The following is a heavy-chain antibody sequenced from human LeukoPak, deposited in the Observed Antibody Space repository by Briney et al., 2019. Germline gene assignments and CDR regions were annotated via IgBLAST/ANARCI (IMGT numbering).Heavy chain of an antibody. CDR3: AKIVVYYYDSSGYDGGYY. J-gene: IGHJ4*02. Sequence: PGGSLRLSCAASGFTFSSYAMSWVRQAPGKGLEWASAISGSGGSTYYADSVKGRFTISRDNSKNTLYLQMNSLRAEDTAVYYCAKIVVYYYDSSGYDGGYYWGQGTLVTVSS. V-gene: IGHV3-23*01. CDR2: ISGSGGST. D-gene: IGHD3-22*01. CDR1: GFTFSSYA.